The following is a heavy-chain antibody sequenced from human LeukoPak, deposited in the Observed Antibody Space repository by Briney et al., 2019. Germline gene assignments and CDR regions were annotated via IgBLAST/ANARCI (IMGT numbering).Heavy chain of an antibody. CDR1: GFTFSRDS. V-gene: IGHV3-74*01. CDR2: INPDGSTT. Sequence: PGGSLRLSCAASGFTFSRDSMHWVRQSPGKGLVWLSRINPDGSTTNYADSVKGRFTISRDNAKNTLYLQMNSLRAEDTAVYYCARDSHSYGMDVWGQGTTVTVSS. CDR3: ARDSHSYGMDV. J-gene: IGHJ6*02.